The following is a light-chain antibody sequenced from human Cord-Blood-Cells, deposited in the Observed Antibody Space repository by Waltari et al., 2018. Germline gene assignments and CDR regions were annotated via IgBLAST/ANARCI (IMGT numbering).Light chain of an antibody. CDR2: AAS. J-gene: IGKJ4*01. V-gene: IGKV1-39*01. CDR3: QQSYSTPPLT. CDR1: QSISSY. Sequence: DIQMTQPPSPLSASVGQGETIPCRASQSISSYLNWYQQKPGKAPKLLIYAASSLQRGVPSRFSGSGSGTDFPLTISSLQPEDFATYYCQQSYSTPPLTFGGGTKVEIK.